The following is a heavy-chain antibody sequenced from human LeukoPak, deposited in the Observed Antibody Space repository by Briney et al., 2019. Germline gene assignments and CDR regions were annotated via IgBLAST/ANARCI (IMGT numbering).Heavy chain of an antibody. Sequence: SVKVSCKASGGTFSSYAISWVRQAPGQGLEWMGGIIPIFGTANYAQKFQGRVTITADESTSTAYMELSSLRSEDTAVYYCARDLIWGSSGYYYYMDVWGKGTTVTVSS. CDR3: ARDLIWGSSGYYYYMDV. V-gene: IGHV1-69*13. J-gene: IGHJ6*03. CDR1: GGTFSSYA. D-gene: IGHD7-27*01. CDR2: IIPIFGTA.